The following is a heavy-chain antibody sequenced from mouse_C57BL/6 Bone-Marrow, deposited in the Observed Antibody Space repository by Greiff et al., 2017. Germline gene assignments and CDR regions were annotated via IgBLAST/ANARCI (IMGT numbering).Heavy chain of an antibody. V-gene: IGHV1-18*01. D-gene: IGHD2-2*01. CDR1: GYTFTDYY. J-gene: IGHJ3*01. Sequence: EVQLQQPGPELVKPGASVKIPCKASGYTFTDYYMDWVKQRPGKSLEWIGDINPNNGGTIYNQKFKGKSTLTVDKSSSTAYMELRSLTSEDTAVYYCASMVTTGNWFAYWGQGTLVTVSA. CDR3: ASMVTTGNWFAY. CDR2: INPNNGGT.